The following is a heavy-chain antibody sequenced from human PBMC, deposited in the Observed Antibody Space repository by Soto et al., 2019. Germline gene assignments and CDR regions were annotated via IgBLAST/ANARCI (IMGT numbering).Heavy chain of an antibody. J-gene: IGHJ4*02. CDR1: GFTFSSYA. V-gene: IGHV3-30-3*01. D-gene: IGHD3-3*01. CDR3: ARGQGFWSGYPYYFVY. CDR2: ISYDGSNK. Sequence: QVQLVESGGGVVQPGRSLRLSCAASGFTFSSYAMHWVCQDPGKGLEWVAVISYDGSNKYYADSVKGRFTISRDNSKNTLYLQMNSLRAEDTAVYYCARGQGFWSGYPYYFVYWGQGTLVTVSS.